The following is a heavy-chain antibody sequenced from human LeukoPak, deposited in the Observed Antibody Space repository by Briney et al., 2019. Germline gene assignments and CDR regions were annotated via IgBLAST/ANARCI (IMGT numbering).Heavy chain of an antibody. D-gene: IGHD6-13*01. CDR1: GGSISSYY. CDR2: IYTSGST. Sequence: SETLSLTCTVSGGSISSYYWSWIRQPAGKGLEWIGRIYTSGSTNYNPSLKSRVTMSVDTSKNQFSLRLRSVTAADTAVYYCARQIASAGTAGFDFWGQGALVTVSS. V-gene: IGHV4-4*07. J-gene: IGHJ4*02. CDR3: ARQIASAGTAGFDF.